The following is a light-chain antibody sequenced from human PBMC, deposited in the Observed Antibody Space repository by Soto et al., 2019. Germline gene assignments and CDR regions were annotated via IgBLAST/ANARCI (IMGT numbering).Light chain of an antibody. CDR1: SGSITSTY. J-gene: IGLJ3*02. CDR2: LDN. CDR3: QSSDSTSWV. Sequence: NFMLTQPHSVSESPGKTVSISCTRNSGSITSTYVQWYQQRPGRSPTSVIYLDNQRPSGVPDRFSGSIDRSSNSASLTISGLRAEDEAHYYCQSSDSTSWVFGGGTKVTAL. V-gene: IGLV6-57*01.